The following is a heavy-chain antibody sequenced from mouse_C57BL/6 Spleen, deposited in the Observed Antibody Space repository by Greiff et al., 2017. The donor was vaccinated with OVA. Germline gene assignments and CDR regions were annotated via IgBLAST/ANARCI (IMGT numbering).Heavy chain of an antibody. J-gene: IGHJ4*01. Sequence: QVQLKQPGAELVKPGASVKMSCKASGYTFTSYWITWVKQRPGQGLEWIGDIYPGSGSTNYNEKFKSKATLTVDTSSSTAYMQLSSLTSEDSAVYYCARVTTGGVEAMDYWGQGTSVTVSS. V-gene: IGHV1-55*01. D-gene: IGHD1-1*01. CDR3: ARVTTGGVEAMDY. CDR2: IYPGSGST. CDR1: GYTFTSYW.